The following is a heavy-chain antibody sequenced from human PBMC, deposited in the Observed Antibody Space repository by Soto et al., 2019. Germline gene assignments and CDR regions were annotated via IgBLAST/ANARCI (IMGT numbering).Heavy chain of an antibody. D-gene: IGHD3-22*01. V-gene: IGHV4-31*03. CDR2: IYSSGST. CDR3: VTDYDYDASRNDAFEI. Sequence: QVQLQESGPGLVKPSQTLSLTCTVSGGSISSGDYYWSWIRHHPGKGLEWIGYIYSSGSTYYNPSLRSRVTISADTSKNQFSPRLSSVTAADTAVYYCVTDYDYDASRNDAFEIWGQGTMVTVSS. CDR1: GGSISSGDYY. J-gene: IGHJ3*02.